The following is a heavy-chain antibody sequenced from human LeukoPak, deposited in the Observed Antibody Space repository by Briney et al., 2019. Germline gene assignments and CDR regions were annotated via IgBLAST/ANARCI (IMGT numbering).Heavy chain of an antibody. J-gene: IGHJ2*01. CDR3: ARQGGGFWYFDL. D-gene: IGHD6-25*01. CDR1: GGSISSYY. V-gene: IGHV4-59*08. CDR2: IYYSGST. Sequence: SETLSLTYNVSGGSISSYYWTWIRQPPGKGLEWIGYIYYSGSTNYNPSLKSRVTISVDTSKNPFSLKLSSVTAADTAVYYCARQGGGFWYFDLWGRGSLVTVSS.